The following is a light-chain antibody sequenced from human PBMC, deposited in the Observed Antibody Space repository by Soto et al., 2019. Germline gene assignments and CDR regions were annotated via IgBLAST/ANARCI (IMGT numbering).Light chain of an antibody. CDR1: QSVSSSY. CDR2: VAS. CDR3: QQYGSSPPIT. Sequence: EMVLTQSPGTLSLSPGERATLSCRASQSVSSSYLAWYQQKPGQAPRLLIYVASSRATGIPDRFSGSGSGTDFSLTISRLEPKDFAVYYCQQYGSSPPITSSKGTRLEIK. V-gene: IGKV3-20*01. J-gene: IGKJ5*01.